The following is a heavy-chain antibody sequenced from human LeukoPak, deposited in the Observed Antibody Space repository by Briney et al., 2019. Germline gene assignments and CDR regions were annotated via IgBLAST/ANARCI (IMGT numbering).Heavy chain of an antibody. D-gene: IGHD2-2*01. CDR1: GFTFSSYS. CDR2: ISSSSTI. J-gene: IGHJ6*02. CDR3: ARVRAGYCTSTSCYTGMDV. V-gene: IGHV3-48*02. Sequence: GGSLRLSCAASGFTFSSYSMNWVRQAPGKGLEWVSYISSSSTIYYADSVKGRFTISRDNAKNSLYLQMNSLRDEDTAVYYCARVRAGYCTSTSCYTGMDVWGQGTTVTVSS.